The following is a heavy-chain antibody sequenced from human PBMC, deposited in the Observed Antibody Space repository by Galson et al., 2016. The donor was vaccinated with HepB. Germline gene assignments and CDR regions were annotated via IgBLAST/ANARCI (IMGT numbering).Heavy chain of an antibody. V-gene: IGHV4-59*08. Sequence: SETLSLTCSVSGDSINSHYWSWIRQTPGKRLQWIGCVHFRGNTDYDPSLKSRVTISVDTSKTQFSLEWRSVTAADTAIDYCARLMTWSYFDYWGQGIPVTVSS. CDR3: ARLMTWSYFDY. CDR1: GDSINSHY. D-gene: IGHD2-8*01. CDR2: VHFRGNT. J-gene: IGHJ4*02.